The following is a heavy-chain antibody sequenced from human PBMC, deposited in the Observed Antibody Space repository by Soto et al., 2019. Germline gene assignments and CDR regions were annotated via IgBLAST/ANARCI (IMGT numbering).Heavy chain of an antibody. V-gene: IGHV3-74*01. CDR1: GFTLSGRS. CDR3: ARGWFGPDA. J-gene: IGHJ6*04. CDR2: IDNAGTDS. D-gene: IGHD3-10*01. Sequence: EVQLVESGGGLVQPGGSLRLSCAASGFTLSGRSMHWVRQAPGKGLVWVSGIDNAGTDSTYADSVKGRFTSSRDNAKNMLYLQMNSLGVEDPAVYYCARGWFGPDAWGKGTTVTVSS.